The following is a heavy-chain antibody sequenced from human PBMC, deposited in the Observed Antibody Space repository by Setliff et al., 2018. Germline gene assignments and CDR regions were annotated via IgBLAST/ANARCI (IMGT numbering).Heavy chain of an antibody. CDR1: GGSISSGDYY. D-gene: IGHD6-25*01. CDR3: ARDLSGPTSTLFDY. CDR2: IYYSGST. V-gene: IGHV4-30-4*08. Sequence: SETLSLTCTVSGGSISSGDYYWSWIRQPPGKGLEWIGYIYYSGSTYYNPSLKSRVTISVDTSKNQFSLKLSSVTAADTAVYYCARDLSGPTSTLFDYWGQGILVTVSS. J-gene: IGHJ4*02.